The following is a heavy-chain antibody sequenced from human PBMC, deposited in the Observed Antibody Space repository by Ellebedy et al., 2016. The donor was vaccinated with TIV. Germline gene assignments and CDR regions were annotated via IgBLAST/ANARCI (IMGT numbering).Heavy chain of an antibody. CDR1: GFPLSSHA. CDR2: ISYDGSNK. CDR3: AKHRETAMAPRFDY. V-gene: IGHV3-30*04. Sequence: GESLKISCAASGFPLSSHAMHWVRQAPGKGLEWVAVISYDGSNKFYADSVKGRFTISRDNSKNTVYLQMNSLRAEDTAVYYCAKHRETAMAPRFDYWGQGTLVTVSS. J-gene: IGHJ4*02. D-gene: IGHD5-18*01.